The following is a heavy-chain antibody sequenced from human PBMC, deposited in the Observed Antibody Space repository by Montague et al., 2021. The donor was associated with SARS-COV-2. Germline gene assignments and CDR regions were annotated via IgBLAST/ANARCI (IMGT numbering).Heavy chain of an antibody. CDR2: IRHIGST. Sequence: SETLSLTCAVYGGSLSGYYWSWIRQPPGEGLEWIAEIRHIGSTSYNPSPKSRVTKSADTSKNQFSLKLSSATAAHTAVYYCVRVPYRLLFVPRYYGMDVWGQGTTVTVSS. CDR1: GGSLSGYY. D-gene: IGHD2-2*01. CDR3: VRVPYRLLFVPRYYGMDV. V-gene: IGHV4-34*01. J-gene: IGHJ6*02.